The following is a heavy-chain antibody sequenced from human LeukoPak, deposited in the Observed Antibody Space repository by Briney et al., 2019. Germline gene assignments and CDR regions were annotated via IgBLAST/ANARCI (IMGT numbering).Heavy chain of an antibody. V-gene: IGHV4-34*01. J-gene: IGHJ4*02. CDR1: GGSFSCYY. CDR2: INHSGST. CDR3: ARGPDLYSSSWYYFDY. D-gene: IGHD6-13*01. Sequence: SETLSLTCAVCGGSFSCYYWSWIRQPPGKGLEGIGEINHSGSTNYNPSLKSRVTISVDTSKTQFSLKLSSVTAAETAVYYCARGPDLYSSSWYYFDYWGQGTLVTVSS.